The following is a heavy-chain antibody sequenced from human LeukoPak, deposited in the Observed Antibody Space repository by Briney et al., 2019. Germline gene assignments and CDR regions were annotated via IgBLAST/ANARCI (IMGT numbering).Heavy chain of an antibody. J-gene: IGHJ4*02. Sequence: GGSLRLSCVASGFPFSSYWMTWVRQAPGKGLEWLSYINGRGTYIDYAESLKGRITISRDNAQNSLYLQMNSLRVEDTAVYYCARSGREATEIDYWGQGTLVTVSS. D-gene: IGHD1-1*01. CDR3: ARSGREATEIDY. CDR2: INGRGTYI. CDR1: GFPFSSYW. V-gene: IGHV3-21*06.